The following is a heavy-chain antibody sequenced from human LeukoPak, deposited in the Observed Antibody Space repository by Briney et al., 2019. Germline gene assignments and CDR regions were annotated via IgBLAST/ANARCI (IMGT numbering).Heavy chain of an antibody. CDR1: GYTFTGYY. J-gene: IGHJ4*02. D-gene: IGHD3-9*01. CDR2: INHNSGGT. Sequence: ASVKVSCKASGYTFTGYYMHWVRQAPGQGLEWMGWINHNSGGTNYAQKFQGRVTMTRDTSISTAYMELSRLRSDDTAVYYCARGRYDILTGQYYFDYWGQGTLVTVSS. V-gene: IGHV1-2*02. CDR3: ARGRYDILTGQYYFDY.